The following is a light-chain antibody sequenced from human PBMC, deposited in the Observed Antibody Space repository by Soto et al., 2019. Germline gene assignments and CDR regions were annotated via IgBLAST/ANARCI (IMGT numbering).Light chain of an antibody. Sequence: EIVLTQSPAPLSLSPGERATLSCRASQSVGSSLAWYQQKPGQAPRLLIYDASNRATGIPAGFSGSGSGTDFTLTISSLEPEDFAVYYCQQRSNWPALTFGGGNKVDIK. CDR2: DAS. V-gene: IGKV3-11*01. J-gene: IGKJ4*01. CDR3: QQRSNWPALT. CDR1: QSVGSS.